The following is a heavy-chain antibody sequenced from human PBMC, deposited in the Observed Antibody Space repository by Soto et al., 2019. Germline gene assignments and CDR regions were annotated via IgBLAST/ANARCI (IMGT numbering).Heavy chain of an antibody. CDR3: AKNFIPLSPDLYFDS. V-gene: IGHV3-30*18. J-gene: IGHJ4*02. CDR2: ISYDGSYK. Sequence: GGSLRLSCAASGFTFRSYGMHWARQAPGRGLEWVAVISYDGSYKSYEDSVKGRFTISRDNYKNTLHLQMDSLRAEDTAVHYCAKNFIPLSPDLYFDSRGQGTLVTVSS. D-gene: IGHD3-16*01. CDR1: GFTFRSYG.